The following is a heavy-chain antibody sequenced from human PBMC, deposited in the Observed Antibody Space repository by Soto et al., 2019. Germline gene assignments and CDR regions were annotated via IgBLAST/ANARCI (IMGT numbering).Heavy chain of an antibody. CDR1: GFTFSSYG. J-gene: IGHJ4*02. V-gene: IGHV3-30*18. D-gene: IGHD6-13*01. CDR2: ISYDGSNK. CDR3: AKERIAAAAPHYYFDY. Sequence: PGGSLRLSXAASGFTFSSYGMHWVRQAPGKGLEWVAVISYDGSNKYYADSVKGRFTISRDNSKNTLYLQMNSLRAEDTAVYYCAKERIAAAAPHYYFDYWGQGTLVTVSS.